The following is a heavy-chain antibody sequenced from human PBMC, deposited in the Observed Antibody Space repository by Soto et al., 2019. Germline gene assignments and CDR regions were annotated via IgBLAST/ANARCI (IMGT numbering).Heavy chain of an antibody. J-gene: IGHJ4*02. CDR3: ARSSGGQWLVFDY. CDR2: INPNSGGT. Sequence: GASVKVSCKAAGYTFTGYYMHWVRQAPGQGLEWMGWINPNSGGTNYAQKFQGRVTMTRDESTSTAYMELSSLRSEDTAVYYCARSSGGQWLVFDYWGQGTLVTVSS. CDR1: GYTFTGYY. V-gene: IGHV1-2*02. D-gene: IGHD6-19*01.